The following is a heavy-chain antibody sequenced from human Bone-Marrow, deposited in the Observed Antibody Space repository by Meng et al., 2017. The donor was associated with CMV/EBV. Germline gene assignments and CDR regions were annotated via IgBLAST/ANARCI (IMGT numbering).Heavy chain of an antibody. CDR2: IIPIFGTA. J-gene: IGHJ5*02. D-gene: IGHD2-2*01. Sequence: SVKVSCKASGGTFSSYAISWVRQAPGQGLEWMGGIIPIFGTANYAQKFQGRVTITTDESTSTAYMELSSLRSEDTAVYYCARCTVPAAVWCWFDPWGQGTLVTVSS. V-gene: IGHV1-69*05. CDR1: GGTFSSYA. CDR3: ARCTVPAAVWCWFDP.